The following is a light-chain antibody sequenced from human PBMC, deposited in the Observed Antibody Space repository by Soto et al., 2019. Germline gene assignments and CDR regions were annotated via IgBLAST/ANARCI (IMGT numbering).Light chain of an antibody. CDR2: DAS. J-gene: IGKJ1*01. CDR1: QSISSW. Sequence: DIQMTQSPSTLSASVGDRVTITCRPSQSISSWLAWYQQKPGKAPKLLIYDASSLESGVPSRFSGSGSGTEFTLTISSLRPEDIGTYFCQQTYNIPWTFGPGTRVEI. CDR3: QQTYNIPWT. V-gene: IGKV1-5*01.